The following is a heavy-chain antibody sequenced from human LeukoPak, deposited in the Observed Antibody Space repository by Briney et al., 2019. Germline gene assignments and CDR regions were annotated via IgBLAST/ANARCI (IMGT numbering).Heavy chain of an antibody. Sequence: GGSLRLSCSAPGFTFSSYWMSWVRQAPGKGLEWVANIKQDGSEKYYVDSVKGRFTISRDNAKNSLYLQMNSLRAEDTAVYYCARAAPLYCSGGSCYLYWGQGTLVTVSS. D-gene: IGHD2-15*01. CDR1: GFTFSSYW. CDR3: ARAAPLYCSGGSCYLY. V-gene: IGHV3-7*01. J-gene: IGHJ4*02. CDR2: IKQDGSEK.